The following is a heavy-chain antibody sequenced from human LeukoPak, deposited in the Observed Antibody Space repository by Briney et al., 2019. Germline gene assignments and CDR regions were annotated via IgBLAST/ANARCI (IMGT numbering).Heavy chain of an antibody. CDR3: ARADRYYYNSSGPLGP. Sequence: ASVKVSCKTSRGTFSSYAITWVRQAPGQGLEWMGGILPVSNTANNAQNFQGRVTFTADTSTGTAYMELSSLRSEDTAVYYCARADRYYYNSSGPLGPWGQGTLVTVSS. V-gene: IGHV1-69*06. CDR1: RGTFSSYA. D-gene: IGHD3-22*01. CDR2: ILPVSNTA. J-gene: IGHJ5*02.